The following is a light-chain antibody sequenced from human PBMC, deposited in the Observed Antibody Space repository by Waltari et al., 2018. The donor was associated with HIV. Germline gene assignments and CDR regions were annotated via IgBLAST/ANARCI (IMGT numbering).Light chain of an antibody. CDR3: CSYAGSSTYV. J-gene: IGLJ1*01. CDR1: SSDVGAYHY. Sequence: QSALTQPASVSGSPGQSITISCTGTSSDVGAYHYVSWYQQHPGKAPKLMIYDVTKRPSGVSNRFSGSKSANTASLTISGLQAEDEADYYCCSYAGSSTYVLGSGTKVTVL. CDR2: DVT. V-gene: IGLV2-23*02.